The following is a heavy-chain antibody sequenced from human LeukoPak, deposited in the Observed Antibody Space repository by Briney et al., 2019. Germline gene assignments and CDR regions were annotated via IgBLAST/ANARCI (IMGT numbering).Heavy chain of an antibody. CDR1: GFTFSSYG. CDR3: AKDRLSGSYFDGAFDI. J-gene: IGHJ3*02. Sequence: GGSLRLSCAASGFTFSSYGMSWVRQAPGKGLEWVSGISGSGGGTYYADSVKGRFTISRDNSKNTLYLQMNSLRVEGTAVYYCAKDRLSGSYFDGAFDIWGQGTLVTVSS. V-gene: IGHV3-23*01. D-gene: IGHD1-26*01. CDR2: ISGSGGGT.